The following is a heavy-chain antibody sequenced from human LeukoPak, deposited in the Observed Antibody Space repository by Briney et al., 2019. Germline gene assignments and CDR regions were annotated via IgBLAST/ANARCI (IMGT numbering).Heavy chain of an antibody. Sequence: PGRSLGLSCAASGFTFSSYEMNWVRQAPGKGLEWVSYISSSGSTIYYADSVKGRFTISRDNAKNSLYLQMNSLRAEDTAVYYCARDKLYYYDSSGYPSHYYYYYGMDVWGQGTTVTVSS. CDR2: ISSSGSTI. CDR1: GFTFSSYE. D-gene: IGHD3-22*01. CDR3: ARDKLYYYDSSGYPSHYYYYYGMDV. V-gene: IGHV3-48*03. J-gene: IGHJ6*02.